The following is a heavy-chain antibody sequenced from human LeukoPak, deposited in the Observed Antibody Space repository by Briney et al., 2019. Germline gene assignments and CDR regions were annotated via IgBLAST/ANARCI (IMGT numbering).Heavy chain of an antibody. CDR2: IYDSGST. Sequence: SETLSLTCAVSGGSISSYYWRWLRQPAGKGLEWIGRIYDSGSTNYNPSLKSRVTMSVDTSKNQFSLKLSSVTAADTAVYYCGSLSGSNVYYAYWGQGTLVTVSS. CDR3: GSLSGSNVYYAY. CDR1: GGSISSYY. D-gene: IGHD1-26*01. V-gene: IGHV4-4*07. J-gene: IGHJ4*02.